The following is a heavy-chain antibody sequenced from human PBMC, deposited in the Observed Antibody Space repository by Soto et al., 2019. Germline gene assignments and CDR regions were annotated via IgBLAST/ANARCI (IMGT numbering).Heavy chain of an antibody. CDR1: GYTFTGYY. D-gene: IGHD4-4*01. Sequence: GASVKVSCKTSGYTFTGYYMHWVRQAPGQGLEWMGRINPNSGGTNYAQKFQGWVTMTRDTSITTVYMEVRRLKSDDTAVYYCARGRNSVDYWGQGTLLTVSS. J-gene: IGHJ4*02. CDR3: ARGRNSVDY. V-gene: IGHV1-2*04. CDR2: INPNSGGT.